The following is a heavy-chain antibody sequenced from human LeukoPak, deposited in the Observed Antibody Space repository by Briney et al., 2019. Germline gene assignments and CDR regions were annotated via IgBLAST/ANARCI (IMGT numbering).Heavy chain of an antibody. CDR1: GFTFSSYE. V-gene: IGHV3-48*03. CDR3: ARVSYGDYHVDY. Sequence: PGGSLRLSCAASGFTFSSYEMNWVRQAPGKGLEWVSYISSSGSTIYYADSVKGRFTISRDNAKNSPYLQMNSLRAEDTAAYYCARVSYGDYHVDYWGQGTLVTVSS. CDR2: ISSSGSTI. J-gene: IGHJ4*02. D-gene: IGHD4-17*01.